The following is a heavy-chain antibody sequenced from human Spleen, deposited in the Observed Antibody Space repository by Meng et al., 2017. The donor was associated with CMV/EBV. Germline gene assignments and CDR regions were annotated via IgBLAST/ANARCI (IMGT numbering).Heavy chain of an antibody. Sequence: ASVKVSCKASGYTFTSYDINWVRQATGQGLEWMGWMNPNSGNTGYAQKFQGRVTITRNTSISTAYMELSSLRSEDTAVYYCARGRLALRYDYVWGSYRHSPLYYFDYWGQGTLVTVSS. J-gene: IGHJ4*02. V-gene: IGHV1-8*03. CDR3: ARGRLALRYDYVWGSYRHSPLYYFDY. D-gene: IGHD3-16*02. CDR1: GYTFTSYD. CDR2: MNPNSGNT.